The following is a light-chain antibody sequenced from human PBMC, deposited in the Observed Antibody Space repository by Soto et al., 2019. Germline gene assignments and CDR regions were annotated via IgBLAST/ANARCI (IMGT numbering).Light chain of an antibody. CDR1: QSVRSSY. CDR3: HQYGSSQT. Sequence: LLQSPGTLSLSPGERATLSCRASQSVRSSYLGWYQQKPGQAPRLLMYGASSRATGIPDRFSGSGSGTDFTLTISILEPEYVAEYCCHQYGSSQTFGQGTKVDIK. CDR2: GAS. J-gene: IGKJ1*01. V-gene: IGKV3-20*01.